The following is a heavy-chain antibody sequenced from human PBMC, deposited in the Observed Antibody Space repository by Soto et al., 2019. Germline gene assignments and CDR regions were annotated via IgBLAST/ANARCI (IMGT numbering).Heavy chain of an antibody. J-gene: IGHJ5*02. CDR3: ARERTRGFDP. CDR1: GYTFTSYD. V-gene: IGHV1-8*01. CDR2: MNPNSGNT. Sequence: QVHLVQSGAEVRKPGASVKVSCKASGYTFTSYDINWVRQATGQGLEWMGWMNPNSGNTAYAQKFQGRVTMTRNTSISSAHMALSSLRFEDTAVYYCARERTRGFDPWGQGTLVTVSS.